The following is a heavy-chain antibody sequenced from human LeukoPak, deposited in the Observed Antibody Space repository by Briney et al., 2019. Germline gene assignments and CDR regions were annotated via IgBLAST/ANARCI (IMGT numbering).Heavy chain of an antibody. CDR1: GYTFTSYG. J-gene: IGHJ3*02. Sequence: ASVKVSCKASGYTFTSYGISWARQAPGQGLEWMGWISAYNGNTNYAQKLQGRVTMTTDTSTSTAYMELRSLRSDDTAVYYCAREGQFLTMSDAFDIWGQGTMVTVSS. D-gene: IGHD3-22*01. CDR3: AREGQFLTMSDAFDI. V-gene: IGHV1-18*01. CDR2: ISAYNGNT.